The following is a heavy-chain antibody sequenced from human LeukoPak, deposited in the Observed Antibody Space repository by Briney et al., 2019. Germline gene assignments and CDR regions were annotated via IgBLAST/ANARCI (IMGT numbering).Heavy chain of an antibody. J-gene: IGHJ4*02. CDR1: GGSISSYY. D-gene: IGHD3-10*01. CDR3: ARLLMVRGVMAYYFDY. V-gene: IGHV4-4*09. Sequence: NSSETLSPTCTVSGGSISSYYWSWIRQPPGKGLEWIGYIYTSGSTNYNPSLKSRVTISVDTSKNQFSLKLSSVTAADTAVYYCARLLMVRGVMAYYFDYWGQGTLVTVSS. CDR2: IYTSGST.